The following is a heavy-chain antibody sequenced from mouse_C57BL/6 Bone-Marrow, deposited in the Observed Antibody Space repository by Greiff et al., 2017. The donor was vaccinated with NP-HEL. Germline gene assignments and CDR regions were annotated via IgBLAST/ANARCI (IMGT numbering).Heavy chain of an antibody. D-gene: IGHD1-1*01. J-gene: IGHJ1*03. V-gene: IGHV14-4*01. CDR3: TFYGSSYWYFDV. Sequence: EVQLQQSGAELVRPGASVKLSCTASGFNIKDDYMHWVKQRPEPGLEWIGWIDPENGDTEYASKFQGKATITADTSSNTAYLQLSSLTSEDSAVYYCTFYGSSYWYFDVWGTGTTVTVSS. CDR1: GFNIKDDY. CDR2: IDPENGDT.